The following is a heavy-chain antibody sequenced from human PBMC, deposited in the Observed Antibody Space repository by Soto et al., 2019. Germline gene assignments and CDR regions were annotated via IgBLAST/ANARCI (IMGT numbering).Heavy chain of an antibody. CDR3: AHRLTLNSDWNYGRFDY. J-gene: IGHJ4*02. CDR2: IYWDDDK. D-gene: IGHD1-7*01. CDR1: GFSLTTSGVG. V-gene: IGHV2-5*02. Sequence: IFSTESGPTLVTPTQTLTLTCTFSGFSLTTSGVGVGWIRQPPGKALEWLALIYWDDDKRYSPSLKSRLTITKDTSKNQVVLTMTNMDPVDTATYFCAHRLTLNSDWNYGRFDYWGQGTLVTVSS.